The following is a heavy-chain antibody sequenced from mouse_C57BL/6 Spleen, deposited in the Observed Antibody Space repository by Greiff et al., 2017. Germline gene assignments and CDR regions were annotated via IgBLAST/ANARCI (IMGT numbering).Heavy chain of an antibody. CDR3: ARCGYSRFYAMDY. D-gene: IGHD2-3*01. CDR1: GYTFTSYW. CDR2: IHPNSGST. J-gene: IGHJ4*01. Sequence: QVQLQQSGAELVKPGASVKLSCKASGYTFTSYWMHWVKQRPGQGLEWIGMIHPNSGSTNYNEKFKSKATLTVDKSSSTAYMQRSSLTSEDSAVYYCARCGYSRFYAMDYWGQGTSVTVSS. V-gene: IGHV1-64*01.